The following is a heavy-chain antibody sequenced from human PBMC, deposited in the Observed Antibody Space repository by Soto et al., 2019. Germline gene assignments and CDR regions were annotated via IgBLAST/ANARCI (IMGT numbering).Heavy chain of an antibody. CDR3: ARGQWLAFDY. D-gene: IGHD6-19*01. Sequence: QVQLQESGPGLVKPSGTLSLTCAVSGGSISSTNWWSWVRQPPGKGLEWIGEIYHSGSTNSNPSRKSRVTRSVAKSKNQFSLILNSVTAAATAVYYCARGQWLAFDYWGQGTLVTVSS. V-gene: IGHV4-4*02. CDR1: GGSISSTNW. CDR2: IYHSGST. J-gene: IGHJ4*02.